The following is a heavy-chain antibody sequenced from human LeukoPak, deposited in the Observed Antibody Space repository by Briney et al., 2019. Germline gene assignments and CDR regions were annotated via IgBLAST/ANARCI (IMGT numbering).Heavy chain of an antibody. V-gene: IGHV3-74*03. J-gene: IGHJ4*02. CDR3: ARVWGGSTFDY. Sequence: GGSLRLSCAASGFPFSSYWMQWVRHAPGKGRGWVSRIKSDGSRTKYAESVKGRFTISRDNAKNTLYLQMTSLRAEDTAVYYCARVWGGSTFDYWGQGTLVTVSS. CDR2: IKSDGSRT. D-gene: IGHD3-16*01. CDR1: GFPFSSYW.